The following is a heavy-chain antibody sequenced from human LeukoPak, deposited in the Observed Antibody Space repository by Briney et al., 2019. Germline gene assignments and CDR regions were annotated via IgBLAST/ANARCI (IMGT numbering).Heavy chain of an antibody. CDR3: ARDYCSGGSCYPRFDY. V-gene: IGHV1-18*01. D-gene: IGHD2-15*01. Sequence: GASVKVSCKASGYTFTSYGISWVRQAPGQGLEWMGWISAYNGNTNYAQKFQGRVTMTRDTSISTAYMELSRLRSDDTAVYYCARDYCSGGSCYPRFDYWGQGTLVTVSS. J-gene: IGHJ4*02. CDR2: ISAYNGNT. CDR1: GYTFTSYG.